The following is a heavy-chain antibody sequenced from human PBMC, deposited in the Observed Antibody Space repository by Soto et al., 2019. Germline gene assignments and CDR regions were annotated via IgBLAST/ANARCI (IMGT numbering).Heavy chain of an antibody. J-gene: IGHJ3*02. D-gene: IGHD6-6*01. CDR2: ITPFNANT. CDR3: ARDSSSSSSSGPDAFDI. CDR1: GYTFTYRY. Sequence: QMQLVQSGAEVKKTGSSVKVSCKASGYTFTYRYLHWVRQAPGQALEWMGWITPFNANTNYAQKFQDRVTITRHRSMSTAYMELSSLRSEDTAMYYCARDSSSSSSSGPDAFDIWGQGTNGHRLF. V-gene: IGHV1-45*02.